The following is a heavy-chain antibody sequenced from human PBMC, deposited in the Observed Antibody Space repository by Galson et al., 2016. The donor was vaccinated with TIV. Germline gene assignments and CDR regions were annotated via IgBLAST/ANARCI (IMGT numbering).Heavy chain of an antibody. CDR2: ISSSSGTI. CDR3: ARVSRPNGDNVCDS. CDR1: GFTFSDYA. D-gene: IGHD2-21*02. V-gene: IGHV3-48*04. J-gene: IGHJ4*02. Sequence: LRLSCAASGFTFSDYAMNWVRQAPGKGLEWLSYISSSSGTIYYAKSVKGRLTISRDNAKKSLYLEMSSLRADDTALYYCARVSRPNGDNVCDSWGQGTLVIVSS.